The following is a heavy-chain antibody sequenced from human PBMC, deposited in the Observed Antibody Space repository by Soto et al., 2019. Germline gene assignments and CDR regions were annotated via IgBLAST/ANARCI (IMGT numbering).Heavy chain of an antibody. CDR2: IWYAGGTK. V-gene: IGHV3-33*01. D-gene: IGHD3-22*01. CDR3: ARASLQYYYASSGVGY. J-gene: IGHJ4*02. Sequence: GGSLRLSCAASGFTSSSYGMHWFRQAPGKGLEWVAVIWYAGGTKYYANSVKGRFTISRYNSMNTLYLQMNSLRAEDTAVYYCARASLQYYYASSGVGYWGQGTLVTVSS. CDR1: GFTSSSYG.